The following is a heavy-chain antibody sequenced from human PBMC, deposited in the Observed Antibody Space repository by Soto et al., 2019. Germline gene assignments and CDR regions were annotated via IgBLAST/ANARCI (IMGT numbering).Heavy chain of an antibody. D-gene: IGHD3-22*01. CDR1: GCTFSSYS. Sequence: EVQLVESGGGLVKPGGSLRLSCAASGCTFSSYSMNWVRQAPGKGLEWVSSISSSSSYIYYADSVKGRFTISRDNAKNSLYLQMNSLRAEDTAVYYCARDMYYYDSSGAPGFDPWGQGTLVTVSS. CDR2: ISSSSSYI. J-gene: IGHJ5*02. V-gene: IGHV3-21*01. CDR3: ARDMYYYDSSGAPGFDP.